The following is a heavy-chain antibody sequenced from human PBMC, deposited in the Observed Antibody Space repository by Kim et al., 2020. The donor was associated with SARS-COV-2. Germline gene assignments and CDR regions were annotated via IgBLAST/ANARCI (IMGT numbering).Heavy chain of an antibody. J-gene: IGHJ4*02. CDR3: ARASSGYGVDY. D-gene: IGHD3-22*01. V-gene: IGHV4-59*01. Sequence: TTHNPSRTSRATISLDTSKNQFSRQLSSVTAADTAVCYCARASSGYGVDYWGQGTLVTVSS. CDR2: T.